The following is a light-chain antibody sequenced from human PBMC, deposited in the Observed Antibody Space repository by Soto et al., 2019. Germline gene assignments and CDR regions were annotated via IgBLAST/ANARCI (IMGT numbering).Light chain of an antibody. CDR2: GAS. V-gene: IGKV3-20*01. J-gene: IGKJ2*01. Sequence: EIGLTQSPGTLSLSPGEKATLSCRASQSVSSSYLAWYQQKPGQAPRLLIYGASSRATGIPDRFSGSGSGTDFTLTISRLEPEDFAVYFCQHYCNSPPFTFGQGTSWIS. CDR3: QHYCNSPPFT. CDR1: QSVSSSY.